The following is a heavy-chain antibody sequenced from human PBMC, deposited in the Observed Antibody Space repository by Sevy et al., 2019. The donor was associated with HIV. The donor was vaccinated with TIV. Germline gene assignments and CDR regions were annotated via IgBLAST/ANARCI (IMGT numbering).Heavy chain of an antibody. V-gene: IGHV4-30-4*01. Sequence: TETLSLTCTVSGGSISSGDYYWSWIRQPPGNGVEWIGYIYYSGTTYSNPSLKSRVTISVDTSKNQFSLKLSSVTAADTPVYYCARSSRDIVLVAAYFDFWGQGTLVIVSS. J-gene: IGHJ4*02. CDR1: GGSISSGDYY. CDR3: ARSSRDIVLVAAYFDF. D-gene: IGHD2-2*01. CDR2: IYYSGTT.